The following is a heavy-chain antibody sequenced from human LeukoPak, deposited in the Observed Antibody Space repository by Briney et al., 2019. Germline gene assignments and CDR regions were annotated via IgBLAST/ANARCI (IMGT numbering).Heavy chain of an antibody. CDR2: IIPIFGTA. J-gene: IGHJ3*02. CDR3: ARVVDYDYAFDI. CDR1: GGTFSSYA. V-gene: IGHV1-69*13. D-gene: IGHD5-12*01. Sequence: GASVKVSCKASGGTFSSYAMSWVRQAPGQGLEWMGGIIPIFGTANYAQKFQGRVTITADESTSTAYMELSSLRSEDTAVYYCARVVDYDYAFDIWGQGTLVTVSS.